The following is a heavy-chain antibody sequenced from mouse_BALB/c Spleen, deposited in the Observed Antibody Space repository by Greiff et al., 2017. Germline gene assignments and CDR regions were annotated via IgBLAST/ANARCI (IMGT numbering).Heavy chain of an antibody. CDR3: ARDLITSFAY. D-gene: IGHD1-2*01. V-gene: IGHV3-2*02. Sequence: VQLKESGPGLVKPSQSLSLTCTVTGYSITSDYAWNWIRQFPGNKLEWMGYISYSGSTSYNPSLKSRISITRDTSKNQFFLQLNSVTTEDTATYYCARDLITSFAYWGQGTLVTVSA. CDR2: ISYSGST. J-gene: IGHJ3*01. CDR1: GYSITSDYA.